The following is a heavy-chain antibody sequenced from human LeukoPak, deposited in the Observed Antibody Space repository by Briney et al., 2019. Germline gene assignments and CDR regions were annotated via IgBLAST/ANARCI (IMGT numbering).Heavy chain of an antibody. CDR2: INHSGST. V-gene: IGHV4-34*01. D-gene: IGHD4-17*01. CDR1: GGSFSGYY. J-gene: IGHJ6*03. CDR3: AKDGDYGDYWHYNYMDV. Sequence: PSETLSLTCAVYGGSFSGYYWSWIRQPPGKGLEWIGEINHSGSTNYNPSLKSRVTISVDTSKNQFSLKLSSVTAADTAVYYCAKDGDYGDYWHYNYMDVWGKGTTVTISS.